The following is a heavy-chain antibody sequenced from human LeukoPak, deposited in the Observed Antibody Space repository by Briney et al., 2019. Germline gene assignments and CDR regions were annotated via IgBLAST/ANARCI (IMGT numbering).Heavy chain of an antibody. CDR1: GFTFSDYA. V-gene: IGHV3-23*01. CDR2: INSGGAI. Sequence: GGSLRLSCAASGFTFSDYAMTWVRQAPGKGLEWVSTINSGGAINYADSVKGRFTISRDNPKNTLYLQMNSLRAEDTAVYYCARRGSYSSSFTSTFDYWGQGTLVTVSS. D-gene: IGHD6-6*01. J-gene: IGHJ4*02. CDR3: ARRGSYSSSFTSTFDY.